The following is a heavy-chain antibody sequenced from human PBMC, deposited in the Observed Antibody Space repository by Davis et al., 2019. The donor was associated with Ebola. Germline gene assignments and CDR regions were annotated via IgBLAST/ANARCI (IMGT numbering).Heavy chain of an antibody. J-gene: IGHJ6*02. CDR2: IYYSGST. V-gene: IGHV4-34*09. CDR3: ARARDSYGYMGGYYGMDV. Sequence: SETLSLTCAVYGGSFSGYYWSWIRQPPGKGLEWIGYIYYSGSTYYNPSLKSRVIISVDTSKNQFSLKLSSVTAADTAVYYCARARDSYGYMGGYYGMDVWGQGTTVTVSS. CDR1: GGSFSGYY. D-gene: IGHD5-18*01.